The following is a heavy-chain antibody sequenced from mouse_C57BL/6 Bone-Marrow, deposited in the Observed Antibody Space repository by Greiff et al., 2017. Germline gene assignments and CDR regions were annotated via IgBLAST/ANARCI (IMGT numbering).Heavy chain of an antibody. CDR2: IYPGSGNT. V-gene: IGHV1-76*01. CDR1: GYTFTDYY. CDR3: ASYYGGFAY. Sequence: QVQLQQPGAELVRPGASVKLSCKASGYTFTDYYINWVKQRPGQGLEWIARIYPGSGNTYYNEKFKGKATLTAEKSSSTAYMQLSSLTSEDSAVYFCASYYGGFAYWGQGTLVTVSA. J-gene: IGHJ3*01. D-gene: IGHD1-1*02.